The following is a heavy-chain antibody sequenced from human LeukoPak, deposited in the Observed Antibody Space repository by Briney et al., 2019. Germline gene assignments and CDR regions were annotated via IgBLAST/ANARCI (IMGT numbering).Heavy chain of an antibody. V-gene: IGHV3-30*02. CDR1: GFTFSSYG. D-gene: IGHD4-11*01. J-gene: IGHJ4*02. CDR2: IRYDGSNK. Sequence: GGSLRLSCAASGFTFSSYGMHWVRQAPGKGLEWVAFIRYDGSNKYYADSVKGRFTISRDNSKNTLYLQMNSLRAEDTAVYYCAKGNSNPTEYYFDYWGQGTLVTVSS. CDR3: AKGNSNPTEYYFDY.